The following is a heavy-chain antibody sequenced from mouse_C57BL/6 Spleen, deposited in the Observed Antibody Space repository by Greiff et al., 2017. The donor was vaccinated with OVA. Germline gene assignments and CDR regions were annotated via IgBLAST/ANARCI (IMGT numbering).Heavy chain of an antibody. D-gene: IGHD4-1*02. Sequence: QVHVKQSGPGLVAPSQSLSITCTVSGFSLTSYGVHWVRQPPGKGLEWLVVIWSDGSTTYNSALKSRLSISKDNSKSQVFLRMNSLQTDDTAMYYCARHSTGFFDYWGKGTTLTVSS. CDR3: ARHSTGFFDY. CDR1: GFSLTSYG. J-gene: IGHJ2*01. CDR2: IWSDGST. V-gene: IGHV2-6-1*01.